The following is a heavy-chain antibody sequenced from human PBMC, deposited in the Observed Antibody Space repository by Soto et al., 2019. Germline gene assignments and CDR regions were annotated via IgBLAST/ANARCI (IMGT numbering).Heavy chain of an antibody. Sequence: PSETLSLTCAVYGGSFIGYYWSWIRKPPGKGLEWIGEINHSGSTNYNPSLKSRVTISVDTSKNQFSLKLSSVTAADTAVYYCARARSQNYYDSSGSHSGYYYGMDVWGQGTTVTVSS. D-gene: IGHD3-22*01. CDR1: GGSFIGYY. J-gene: IGHJ6*02. CDR3: ARARSQNYYDSSGSHSGYYYGMDV. CDR2: INHSGST. V-gene: IGHV4-34*01.